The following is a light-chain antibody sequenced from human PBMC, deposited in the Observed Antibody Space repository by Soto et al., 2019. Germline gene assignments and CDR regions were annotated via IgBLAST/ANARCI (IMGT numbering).Light chain of an antibody. J-gene: IGKJ1*01. CDR3: QQYNSYSWT. CDR1: QSISRS. V-gene: IGKV1-5*03. CDR2: ETS. Sequence: DIQMTQSPSTLSASVGDRVTITCRASQSISRSLAWYQQKPGKAPNLLIYETSSLESGVPSRFGGGGSGTEFTLTISSLQPDDFAIYYCQQYNSYSWTFGQGTKV.